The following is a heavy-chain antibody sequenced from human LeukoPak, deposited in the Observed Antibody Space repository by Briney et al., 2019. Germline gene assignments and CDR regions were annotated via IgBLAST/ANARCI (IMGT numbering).Heavy chain of an antibody. CDR3: ARGSGYTPDY. D-gene: IGHD6-13*01. V-gene: IGHV4-61*01. J-gene: IGHJ4*02. Sequence: KPSETLSLTCTVPGGSVSSGSYYWSWIRQPAGKGLEWIGYIYYSGSTNYNPSLKSRVTISVDTSKNQFSLKLSSVTAADTAVYYCARGSGYTPDYWGQGTLVTVSS. CDR1: GGSVSSGSYY. CDR2: IYYSGST.